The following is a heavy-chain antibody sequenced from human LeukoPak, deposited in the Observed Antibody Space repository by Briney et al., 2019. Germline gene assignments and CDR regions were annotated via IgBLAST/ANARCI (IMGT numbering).Heavy chain of an antibody. D-gene: IGHD3-9*01. CDR3: ARVAVRYFDWLGENDY. V-gene: IGHV1-2*02. Sequence: GASVKVSCKASGYTFTGYYMHGVRQAPGQGLEWMGWINPNSGGTNYAQKFQGRATMTRDTSISTAYMELSRLRSDDTAVYYCARVAVRYFDWLGENDYWGQGTLVTVSS. CDR2: INPNSGGT. CDR1: GYTFTGYY. J-gene: IGHJ4*02.